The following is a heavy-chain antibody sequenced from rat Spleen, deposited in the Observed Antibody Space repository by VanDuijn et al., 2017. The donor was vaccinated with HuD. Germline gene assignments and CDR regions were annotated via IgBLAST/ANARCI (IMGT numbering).Heavy chain of an antibody. CDR2: MWSGGNT. J-gene: IGHJ2*01. CDR1: GFSLTSNG. CDR3: VRDGGFDY. Sequence: QVQVKESGPGLVQPSQTLSLTCTVSGFSLTSNGVSWVRQTPGKGLEWMGVMWSGGNTDYHSALKSRLSISRDTSRSQVFLKMSGLQTEDTATYYCVRDGGFDYWGQGVMVTVSS. V-gene: IGHV2-32*01.